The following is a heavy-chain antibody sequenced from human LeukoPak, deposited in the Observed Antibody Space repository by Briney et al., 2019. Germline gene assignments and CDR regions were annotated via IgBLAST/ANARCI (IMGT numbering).Heavy chain of an antibody. Sequence: GGSLRLSCVASGFTFSSYSMNWVRQAPGKGLEWVSSISSSSSYIYYADSVKGRFTISRDNAKNSLYLQMNSLRAEDTAVYYCARSRGALYYYGSGSYSDYFDYWGQGTLVTVSS. CDR2: ISSSSSYI. D-gene: IGHD3-10*01. CDR1: GFTFSSYS. CDR3: ARSRGALYYYGSGSYSDYFDY. J-gene: IGHJ4*02. V-gene: IGHV3-21*01.